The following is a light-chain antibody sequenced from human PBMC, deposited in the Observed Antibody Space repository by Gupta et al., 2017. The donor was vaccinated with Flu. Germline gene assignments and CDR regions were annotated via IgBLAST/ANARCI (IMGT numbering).Light chain of an antibody. Sequence: SSSNIGSNTVNWYQQVPGTAPKLLIYNNNQRPSGVPDRVSGSKSGTSASLAISGLQSGDEGDYYCATWDDNLNGWVFGGGAKLTVL. CDR2: NNN. J-gene: IGLJ3*02. CDR3: ATWDDNLNGWV. V-gene: IGLV1-44*01. CDR1: SSNIGSNT.